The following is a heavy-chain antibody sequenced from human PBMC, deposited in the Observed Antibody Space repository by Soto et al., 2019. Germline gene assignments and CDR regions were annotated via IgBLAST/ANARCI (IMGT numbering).Heavy chain of an antibody. CDR2: ISGSAASA. V-gene: IGHV3-23*01. Sequence: PGGSLRLSCEASGITFSSYAMTWVRQAPGKGLEWVSTISGSAASAYYADSVKGRFTISRDNSKNTLYLQMNSLRTEDTAVYYCAKEVQAYYYSYMDVWGKGTSVPVS. CDR3: AKEVQAYYYSYMDV. J-gene: IGHJ6*03. CDR1: GITFSSYA.